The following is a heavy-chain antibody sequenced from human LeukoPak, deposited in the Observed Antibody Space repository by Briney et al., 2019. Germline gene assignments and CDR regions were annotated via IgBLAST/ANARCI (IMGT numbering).Heavy chain of an antibody. V-gene: IGHV1-8*01. CDR1: GYTFTSYD. Sequence: ASVKVSCKASGYTFTSYDINWVRQATGQGLEWMGWMNPNSGNTGYAQKFQGRVTMTRNTSTSTAYMELSSLKSEDTAVYYCARENSGSYWGGYYFDYWGQGTLVTVSS. J-gene: IGHJ4*02. D-gene: IGHD1-26*01. CDR3: ARENSGSYWGGYYFDY. CDR2: MNPNSGNT.